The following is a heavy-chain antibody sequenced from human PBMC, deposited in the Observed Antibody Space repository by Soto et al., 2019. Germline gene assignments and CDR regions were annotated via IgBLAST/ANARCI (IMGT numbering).Heavy chain of an antibody. CDR2: IIPIFGTA. D-gene: IGHD3-22*01. J-gene: IGHJ3*02. Sequence: QVQLVQSGAEVKKPGSSVKVSCKASGGTFSSYAISWVRQAPGQGLEWMGGIIPIFGTANYAQKFQGRVTITADESKSTDYMELSSLRSEDTAVYYCARDAYYYDSSGYYDHDAFDIWGQGTMVTVSS. V-gene: IGHV1-69*01. CDR1: GGTFSSYA. CDR3: ARDAYYYDSSGYYDHDAFDI.